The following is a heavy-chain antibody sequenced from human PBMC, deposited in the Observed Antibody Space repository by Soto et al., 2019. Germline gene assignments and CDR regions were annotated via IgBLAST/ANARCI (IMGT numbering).Heavy chain of an antibody. CDR1: VGSISGYY. CDR2: IYYSGST. CDR3: ARVVRDIVVVPAATYGGYYYYGMDV. J-gene: IGHJ6*02. D-gene: IGHD2-2*01. Sequence: PSETLSLTCTVSVGSISGYYWIWIRQPPGKGLEWIGYIYYSGSTNYNPSLKSRVTISVDTSKNQFSLKLSSVTAADTAVYYCARVVRDIVVVPAATYGGYYYYGMDVWGQGTAVTVSS. V-gene: IGHV4-59*01.